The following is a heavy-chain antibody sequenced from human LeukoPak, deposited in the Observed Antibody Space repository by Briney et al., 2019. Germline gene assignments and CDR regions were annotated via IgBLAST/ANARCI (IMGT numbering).Heavy chain of an antibody. CDR3: AREGVVPAARVYYYYGMDV. CDR2: ISSSGSTI. D-gene: IGHD2-2*01. J-gene: IGHJ6*04. V-gene: IGHV3-48*03. CDR1: GFTFSSYE. Sequence: GGSLRLSCAASGFTFSSYEMNWVRQAPGKGLEWVSYISSSGSTIYYADSVKGRFTIPRDNAKNSLYLQMNSLRAEDTAVYYCAREGVVPAARVYYYYGMDVWGKGTTVTVSS.